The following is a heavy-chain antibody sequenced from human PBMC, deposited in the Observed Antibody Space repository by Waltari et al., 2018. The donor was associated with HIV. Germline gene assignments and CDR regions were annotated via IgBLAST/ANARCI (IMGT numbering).Heavy chain of an antibody. D-gene: IGHD3-9*01. Sequence: GKGLEWIGRIGPKSDGGGAHFVASVNGTFIISRDDSKNTVFLYINNLETDDSAVYFCATNHPFNDASRIFSWGQGTLVTVSS. J-gene: IGHJ4*02. CDR3: ATNHPFNDASRIFS. V-gene: IGHV3-15*04. CDR2: IGPKSDGGGA.